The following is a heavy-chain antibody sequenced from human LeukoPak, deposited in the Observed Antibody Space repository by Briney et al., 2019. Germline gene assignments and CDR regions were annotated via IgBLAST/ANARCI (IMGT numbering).Heavy chain of an antibody. CDR1: GYTFTSHD. V-gene: IGHV1-8*01. J-gene: IGHJ6*03. D-gene: IGHD3-3*01. Sequence: ASVKVSCKASGYTFTSHDINWVRQATGQGLEWMGWINPNSGNTSYAQKFQGRVTMTRNTSISTAYMELRSLRSDDTAVYYCAVLSWDILRFLEWYCRSDYYLVVGGKRTTDSVS. CDR2: INPNSGNT. CDR3: AVLSWDILRFLEWYCRSDYYLVV.